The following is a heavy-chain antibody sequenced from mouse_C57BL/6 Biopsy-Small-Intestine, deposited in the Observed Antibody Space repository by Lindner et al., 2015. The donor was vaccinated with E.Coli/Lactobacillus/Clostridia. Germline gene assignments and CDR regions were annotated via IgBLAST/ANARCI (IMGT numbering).Heavy chain of an antibody. D-gene: IGHD3-1*01. CDR2: INPNNGVT. Sequence: SVKVSCKASGYRFTAYYLHWVRQAPGQGLEWMGYINPNNGVTVYARKFQGRVTMTRDTSLNTAYLDLTSLGPDDTAVFYCATETSGNSSSGASVDYWYFDTWGPGTLLTVSS. V-gene: IGHV1-34*01. J-gene: IGHJ1*01. CDR1: GYRFTAYY. CDR3: ATETSGNSSSGASVDYWYFDT.